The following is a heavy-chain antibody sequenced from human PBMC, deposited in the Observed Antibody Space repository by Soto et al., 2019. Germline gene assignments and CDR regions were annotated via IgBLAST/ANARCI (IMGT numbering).Heavy chain of an antibody. CDR1: GFTFTNYD. Sequence: EVQLVESGGGLIQPGGSVRLSCAASGFTFTNYDMNWVRQAPGKGLEWISYIGTSGTTSSYADSVKGRFTISRDNGKNSLYLQMNSLRDEDTAVYYFVTDGPTSSGWAHADHWGQGTPVTVSS. J-gene: IGHJ4*02. CDR3: VTDGPTSSGWAHADH. V-gene: IGHV3-48*02. D-gene: IGHD6-19*01. CDR2: IGTSGTTS.